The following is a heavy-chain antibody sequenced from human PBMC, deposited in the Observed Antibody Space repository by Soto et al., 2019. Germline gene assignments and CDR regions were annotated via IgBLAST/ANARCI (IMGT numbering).Heavy chain of an antibody. Sequence: TXXPSFPTSEFSFYYYGINYLHQARGPGLDWVSGINWNGGSTGYADSVKGRFTIPSDNAKNSLYLQMNSLRAEDTALYYCARVNCSSTSCYMVSSAFDIWGPGTMVNVSS. D-gene: IGHD2-2*02. CDR2: INWNGGST. J-gene: IGHJ3*02. CDR3: ARVNCSSTSCYMVSSAFDI. CDR1: EFSFYYYG. V-gene: IGHV3-20*03.